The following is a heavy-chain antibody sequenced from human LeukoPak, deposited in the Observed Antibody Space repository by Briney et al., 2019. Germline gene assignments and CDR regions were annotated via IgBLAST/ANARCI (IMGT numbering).Heavy chain of an antibody. Sequence: EASVKVSCKASGYTFTGYYMHWVRQAPGRGLEWMGWINPNSGGTNYAQKFQGRVTMTRDTSISTAYMELSRLRSDDTAVYYCARDPRGTTVIFDYWRQGTLVTVSS. CDR2: INPNSGGT. D-gene: IGHD4-17*01. J-gene: IGHJ4*02. V-gene: IGHV1-2*02. CDR1: GYTFTGYY. CDR3: ARDPRGTTVIFDY.